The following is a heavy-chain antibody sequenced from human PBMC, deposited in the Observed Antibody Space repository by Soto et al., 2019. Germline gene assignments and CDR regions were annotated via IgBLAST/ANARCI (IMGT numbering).Heavy chain of an antibody. J-gene: IGHJ4*02. CDR2: IVPSLGPA. CDR1: GGTFNTFA. Sequence: QVQLVQSGAEVKKPGSSVNVSCKASGGTFNTFAISWVRQAPGQGLEYLGGIVPSLGPAFYAQRFQGRVTITADKSTNTAYLELPSLSSEDTAVYYCARAAKRYFDSWGQGTQVTVSS. CDR3: ARAAKRYFDS. V-gene: IGHV1-69*06.